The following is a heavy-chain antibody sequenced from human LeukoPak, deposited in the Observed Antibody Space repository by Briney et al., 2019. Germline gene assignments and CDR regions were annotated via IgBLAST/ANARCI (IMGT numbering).Heavy chain of an antibody. CDR3: ARAMGTIVVVPAAYDY. D-gene: IGHD2-2*01. J-gene: IGHJ4*02. CDR1: GYTFTSYG. Sequence: GASVTVSCTASGYTFTSYGISWVRQAPGQGLEWMGWISAYNGNTNYAQKLQGRVTMTTDTSTSTAYMELRSLRSDDTAVYYCARAMGTIVVVPAAYDYWGQGTLVTVSS. V-gene: IGHV1-18*01. CDR2: ISAYNGNT.